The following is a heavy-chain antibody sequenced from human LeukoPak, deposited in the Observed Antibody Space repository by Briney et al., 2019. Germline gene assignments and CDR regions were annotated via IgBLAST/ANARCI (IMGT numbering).Heavy chain of an antibody. Sequence: GGSLRLSCAASGFTFSSYAMSWVRQAPGKGLEWVSAISGSGGSTYCADSVKGRFTISRDNSKNTLYLQMNSLRAEDTAVYYCAKGSAGIATEAVDYWGQGTLVTVSS. V-gene: IGHV3-23*01. CDR3: AKGSAGIATEAVDY. CDR2: ISGSGGST. CDR1: GFTFSSYA. D-gene: IGHD6-13*01. J-gene: IGHJ4*02.